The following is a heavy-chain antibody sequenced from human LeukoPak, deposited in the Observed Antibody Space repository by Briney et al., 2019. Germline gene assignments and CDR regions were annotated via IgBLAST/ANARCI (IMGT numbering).Heavy chain of an antibody. J-gene: IGHJ3*02. CDR3: ARANPGDGFDI. CDR1: GFTISSNY. Sequence: GGSLRLSCAASGFTISSNYMSWVRQAPGKGLEWVSIVYSGGGTYHADSVKGRFTISRDNSKNTLYLQMNSLRAEDTAVYYCARANPGDGFDIWGQGTMVNVSP. CDR2: VYSGGGT. D-gene: IGHD1-14*01. V-gene: IGHV3-66*01.